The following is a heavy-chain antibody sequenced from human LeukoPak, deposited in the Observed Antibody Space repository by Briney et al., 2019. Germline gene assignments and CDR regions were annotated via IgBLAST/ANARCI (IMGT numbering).Heavy chain of an antibody. Sequence: GGSLRLSCAPSGFTFDDYAMHWVRQAPGRGLEWVSGISWNSGSIGYADSVKGRFTISRDNAKNSLYLQMNSLSAEHMALYYCAKSPGVNSAPFDPWGQGTLVTVSS. J-gene: IGHJ5*02. CDR2: ISWNSGSI. CDR3: AKSPGVNSAPFDP. D-gene: IGHD3-10*01. V-gene: IGHV3-9*03. CDR1: GFTFDDYA.